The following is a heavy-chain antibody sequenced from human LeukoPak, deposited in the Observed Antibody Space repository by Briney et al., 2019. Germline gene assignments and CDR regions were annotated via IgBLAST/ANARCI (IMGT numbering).Heavy chain of an antibody. V-gene: IGHV1-2*02. CDR3: ARGSMAGTSWFDP. J-gene: IGHJ5*02. CDR2: INPSSGVT. D-gene: IGHD6-19*01. CDR1: GYTFTAYY. Sequence: ASVKVSCKASGYTFTAYYMHWVRQAPGQGLEWMGWINPSSGVTIYAQNFQGRVTMTRDTSISTAYMELSSLRSDDTAVYYCARGSMAGTSWFDPWGQGTLVTVSS.